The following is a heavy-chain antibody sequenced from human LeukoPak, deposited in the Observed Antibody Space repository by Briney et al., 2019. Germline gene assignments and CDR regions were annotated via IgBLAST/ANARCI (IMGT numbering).Heavy chain of an antibody. CDR3: ARDSESYYRNDAFDI. V-gene: IGHV4-59*01. J-gene: IGHJ3*02. CDR1: GGSISSYY. D-gene: IGHD1-26*01. Sequence: SETLSLTCTVSGGSISSYYWSWIRQPPGKGLEWIGYIYYSGSTNYNPSLKSRVTISVDTSKNQFSLKLSSVTAADTAVYYCARDSESYYRNDAFDIWGQGTMVTVFS. CDR2: IYYSGST.